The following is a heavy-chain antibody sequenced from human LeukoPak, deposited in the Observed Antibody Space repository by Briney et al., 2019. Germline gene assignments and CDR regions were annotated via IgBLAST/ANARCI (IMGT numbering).Heavy chain of an antibody. CDR2: MNPNSGNT. CDR1: GGTFSIYD. Sequence: GASVNVSCKASGGTFSIYDINWVRQAAGQGLEWLGWMNPNSGNTGYAQQFQGRVTMTRNTSISTAYMELNSLKSEDTAVYYCARAHCTGGFCPALYWGQGTLVTVSS. CDR3: ARAHCTGGFCPALY. D-gene: IGHD2-8*02. J-gene: IGHJ4*02. V-gene: IGHV1-8*02.